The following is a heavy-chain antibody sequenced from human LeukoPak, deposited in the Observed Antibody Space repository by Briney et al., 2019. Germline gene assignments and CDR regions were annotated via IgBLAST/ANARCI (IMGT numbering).Heavy chain of an antibody. V-gene: IGHV1-69*06. CDR2: NIPIFGTA. Sequence: SVKVSCKASGGTFSSYAISWVRQAPGQGLEWMGGNIPIFGTANYAQKFQGRVTITADKSTSTAYMELSSLRSEDTAVYYCARGGGHIVATITFLRYYYYYMDVWGKGTTATVSS. J-gene: IGHJ6*03. D-gene: IGHD5-12*01. CDR3: ARGGGHIVATITFLRYYYYYMDV. CDR1: GGTFSSYA.